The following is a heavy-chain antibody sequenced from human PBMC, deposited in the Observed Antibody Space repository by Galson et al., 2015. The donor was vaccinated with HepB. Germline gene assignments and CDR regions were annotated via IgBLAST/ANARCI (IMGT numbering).Heavy chain of an antibody. CDR1: GGTFSSYA. Sequence: SVKVSCKASGGTFSSYAISWVRQAPGQGLEWMGGIIPIFGTANYAQKFQGRVTITADESTSTAYMELSSLRSEDTAVYYCARRRRCSGGSCYSHVYYFDYWGQGTLVTVSS. D-gene: IGHD2-15*01. CDR3: ARRRRCSGGSCYSHVYYFDY. CDR2: IIPIFGTA. J-gene: IGHJ4*02. V-gene: IGHV1-69*13.